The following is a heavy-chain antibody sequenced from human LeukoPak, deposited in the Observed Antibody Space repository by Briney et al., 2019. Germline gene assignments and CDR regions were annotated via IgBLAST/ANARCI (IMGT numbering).Heavy chain of an antibody. V-gene: IGHV3-53*01. Sequence: GGSLRLSCAASGFTVSTNYMTWIRQAPGKGLEWVSVMYTLGNTNYADSVKGRFTISRDNAKNSLYLQMSSLRAEDTAVYYCTRVEETATTAAIIRKYSYYYYYMDVWGKGNTVTVSS. D-gene: IGHD4-11*01. J-gene: IGHJ6*03. CDR3: TRVEETATTAAIIRKYSYYYYYMDV. CDR2: MYTLGNT. CDR1: GFTVSTNY.